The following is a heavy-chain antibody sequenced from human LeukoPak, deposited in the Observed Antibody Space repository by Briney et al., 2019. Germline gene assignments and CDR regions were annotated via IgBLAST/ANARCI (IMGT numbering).Heavy chain of an antibody. J-gene: IGHJ4*02. Sequence: PSETLSLTCTVSGGSISSSNWWSWVRQPPGKGLEWIGEIYHSGSTNYNPSLKSRVTISVDKSKNQFSLKLSSVTAADTAVYYCARDPASSGYYDYWGQGTLVTVSS. CDR3: ARDPASSGYYDY. CDR1: GGSISSSNW. V-gene: IGHV4-4*02. CDR2: IYHSGST. D-gene: IGHD3-22*01.